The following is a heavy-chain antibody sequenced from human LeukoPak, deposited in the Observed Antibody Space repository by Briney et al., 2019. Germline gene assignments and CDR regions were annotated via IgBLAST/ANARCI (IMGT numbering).Heavy chain of an antibody. Sequence: ASVKVSCKASGYTFTGYYMHWVRRAPGQGLEWMGWINPNSGGTNYAQKFQGRVTMTRDTSISTAYMELSRLRSDDTAVYYCARGQYSSGWSLGFDAFDIWGQGTMVTVSS. V-gene: IGHV1-2*02. D-gene: IGHD6-19*01. CDR2: INPNSGGT. J-gene: IGHJ3*02. CDR3: ARGQYSSGWSLGFDAFDI. CDR1: GYTFTGYY.